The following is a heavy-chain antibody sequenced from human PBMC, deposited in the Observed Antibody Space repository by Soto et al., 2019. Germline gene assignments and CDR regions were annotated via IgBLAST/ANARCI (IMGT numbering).Heavy chain of an antibody. D-gene: IGHD6-6*01. CDR3: AKEGSSRRGRVYYFDY. J-gene: IGHJ4*02. CDR1: GFTFSSYG. CDR2: ISYDGSNK. Sequence: QVQLVESGGGVVQPGRSLRLSCAASGFTFSSYGMHWVRQAPGKGLEGVAVISYDGSNKYYADSVKGRFTISRDNSKNTLYLQMNSLRAEDTAVYYCAKEGSSRRGRVYYFDYWGQGTLVTVSS. V-gene: IGHV3-30*18.